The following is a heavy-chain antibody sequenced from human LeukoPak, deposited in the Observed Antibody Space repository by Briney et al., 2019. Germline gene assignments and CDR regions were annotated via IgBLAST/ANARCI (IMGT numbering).Heavy chain of an antibody. V-gene: IGHV4-34*01. Sequence: SETLSLTCAVYGGSFSDYYWSWIRQSPGKGLEWIGEINHSGGTNYNPSLKSRVTISVDTSKNQFSLNVSSVTAADTAVYYCARDRSYYFDYWGQGTLVTVSS. J-gene: IGHJ4*02. CDR1: GGSFSDYY. CDR2: INHSGGT. CDR3: ARDRSYYFDY.